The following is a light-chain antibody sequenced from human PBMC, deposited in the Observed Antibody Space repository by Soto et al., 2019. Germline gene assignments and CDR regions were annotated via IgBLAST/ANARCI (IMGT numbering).Light chain of an antibody. CDR1: EDINSR. Sequence: DIHMTQSPSSVSASVGYRFTISCGAGEDINSRLAWYQQKPGNAPKLLIYAAFILQSGVPSRFRGYGSGTDCTLSISSLQPEDFDTYYCQQADSFPIPFGQGTRLEIK. CDR3: QQADSFPIP. J-gene: IGKJ5*01. V-gene: IGKV1-12*01. CDR2: AAF.